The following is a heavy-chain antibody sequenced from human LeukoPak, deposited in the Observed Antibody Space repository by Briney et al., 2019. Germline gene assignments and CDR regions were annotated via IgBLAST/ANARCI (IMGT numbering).Heavy chain of an antibody. Sequence: SETLSLTCTVSGVSISTSRYYWGWIRQPPGKGLEWIGNIYYTGPTYYNASLESRVTISLDTSKNQFSLKLSSVTAADTAAYYCARLGYCSGGSCYCYYMDVWGKGTTVTVSS. CDR2: IYYTGPT. V-gene: IGHV4-39*07. CDR1: GVSISTSRYY. CDR3: ARLGYCSGGSCYCYYMDV. J-gene: IGHJ6*03. D-gene: IGHD2-15*01.